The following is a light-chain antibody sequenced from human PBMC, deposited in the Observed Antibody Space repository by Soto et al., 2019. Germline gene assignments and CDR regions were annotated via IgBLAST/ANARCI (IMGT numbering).Light chain of an antibody. CDR1: QSISSW. CDR2: KAS. CDR3: QQYNSYPWT. V-gene: IGKV1-5*03. J-gene: IGKJ1*01. Sequence: DIQMTQSPSTLSASVGDRVTITCRASQSISSWLAWYQQKPGKAPKLLIYKASSLESGVPSRFSGSGSGTEVSLTISSLQPDDFATSYCQQYNSYPWTFGQGTKVEIK.